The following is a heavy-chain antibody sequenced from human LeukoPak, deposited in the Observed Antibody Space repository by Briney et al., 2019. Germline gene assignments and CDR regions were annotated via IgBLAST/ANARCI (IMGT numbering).Heavy chain of an antibody. D-gene: IGHD5-24*01. J-gene: IGHJ4*02. CDR2: ISYDESKN. V-gene: IGHV3-30*03. CDR3: ARVRDGYNPVLDY. Sequence: GGSWGLSCAASGLTISNYGIHWVRQAPGKGREGVAVISYDESKNKYVDSVEGRFTLSRDNAKNSLYLQMYSLRAEDTALYHCARVRDGYNPVLDYWGQGTLVTVSS. CDR1: GLTISNYG.